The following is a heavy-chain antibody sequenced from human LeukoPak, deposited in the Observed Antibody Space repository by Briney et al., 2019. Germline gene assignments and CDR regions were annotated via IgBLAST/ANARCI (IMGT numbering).Heavy chain of an antibody. V-gene: IGHV3-7*01. CDR1: GFTFSSHW. Sequence: GGSLRLSCAASGFTFSSHWMSWVRQAPGKGLQWVASINQDGSVKHYVDSVRGRFTISRDNAINSLYLQMNSLRAEDTAVYYCARDWGMTVADPNFDYWGQGTLVTVSA. CDR3: ARDWGMTVADPNFDY. CDR2: INQDGSVK. J-gene: IGHJ4*02. D-gene: IGHD6-19*01.